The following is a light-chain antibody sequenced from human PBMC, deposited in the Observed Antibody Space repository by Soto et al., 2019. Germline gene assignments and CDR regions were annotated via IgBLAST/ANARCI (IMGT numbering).Light chain of an antibody. CDR1: SSDIGTYNY. V-gene: IGLV2-14*01. CDR3: TSYSRSTAIL. J-gene: IGLJ3*02. CDR2: EVY. Sequence: QSVLTQPASVSASPGQSITISCAGTSSDIGTYNYVSWYQHLPGKAPKLMIYEVYKRASGVSDRFSGSKSATTASLTISGLQAEDEADYYCTSYSRSTAILFGGGTKVTVL.